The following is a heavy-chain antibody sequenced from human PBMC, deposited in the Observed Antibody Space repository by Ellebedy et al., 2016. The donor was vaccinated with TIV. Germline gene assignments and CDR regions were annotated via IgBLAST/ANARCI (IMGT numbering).Heavy chain of an antibody. D-gene: IGHD2-2*01. V-gene: IGHV3-66*01. J-gene: IGHJ5*02. Sequence: PGGSLRLSCAASGFTFSSYGMHWVRQAPGKGLEWVSVIYSGNNTHYADSVKGRFTISRDNFKNSVYLQMDRLRAEDTALYYCVRERMPTPTWGQGTLVTVSS. CDR2: IYSGNNT. CDR3: VRERMPTPT. CDR1: GFTFSSYG.